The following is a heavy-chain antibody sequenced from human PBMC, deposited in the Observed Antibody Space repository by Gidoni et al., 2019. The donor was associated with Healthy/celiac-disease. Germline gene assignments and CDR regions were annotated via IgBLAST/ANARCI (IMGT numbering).Heavy chain of an antibody. CDR2: INHSGST. Sequence: GLEWIGEINHSGSTNYNPSLKSRVTISVDTSKNQFSLKLSSVTAADTAVYYCARGSGSGWYNWGQGTLVTVSS. V-gene: IGHV4-34*01. J-gene: IGHJ4*02. CDR3: ARGSGSGWYN. D-gene: IGHD6-19*01.